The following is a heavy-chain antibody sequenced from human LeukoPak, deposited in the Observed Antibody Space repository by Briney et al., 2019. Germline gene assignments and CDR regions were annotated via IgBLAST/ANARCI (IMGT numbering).Heavy chain of an antibody. D-gene: IGHD3-3*01. CDR3: ATGVLRVLGEVTPDFDY. J-gene: IGHJ4*02. CDR2: FDPEDGET. CDR1: GYTLTELS. Sequence: ASVKVSCKVSGYTLTELSMHWVRQAPGKGLEWMGGFDPEDGETIYAQKFQGRVTMTEDTSTDTAYMELSSLRSEVTAVYYCATGVLRVLGEVTPDFDYWGQGTLVTVSS. V-gene: IGHV1-24*01.